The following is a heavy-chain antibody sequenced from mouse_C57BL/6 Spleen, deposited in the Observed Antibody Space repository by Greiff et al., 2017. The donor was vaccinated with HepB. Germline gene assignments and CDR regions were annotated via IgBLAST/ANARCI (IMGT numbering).Heavy chain of an antibody. CDR2: INPSSGYT. J-gene: IGHJ1*03. V-gene: IGHV1-7*01. CDR1: GYTFTSYW. Sequence: VQLQQSGAELAKPGASVKLSCKASGYTFTSYWMHWVKQRPGQGLEWIGYINPSSGYTKYNEKFKDKATLTADNSSSTAYMQLSSLTYEDSAVYYCARGYDYEGPWYFDGWGTGTTVTVAS. CDR3: ARGYDYEGPWYFDG. D-gene: IGHD2-4*01.